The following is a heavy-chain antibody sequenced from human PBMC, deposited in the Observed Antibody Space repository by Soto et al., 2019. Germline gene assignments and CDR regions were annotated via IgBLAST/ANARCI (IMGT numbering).Heavy chain of an antibody. V-gene: IGHV1-69*13. CDR2: IIPIFGTA. CDR3: ASGGYVWGSYRSNWFDP. D-gene: IGHD3-16*02. CDR1: GGTLSSYA. J-gene: IGHJ5*02. Sequence: SVKVSCKASGGTLSSYAISWVRQAHGQGLEWMGGIIPIFGTANYAQKFQGRVTITADESTSTAYMELSSLRSEDTAVYYCASGGYVWGSYRSNWFDPWGQGTLVTVSS.